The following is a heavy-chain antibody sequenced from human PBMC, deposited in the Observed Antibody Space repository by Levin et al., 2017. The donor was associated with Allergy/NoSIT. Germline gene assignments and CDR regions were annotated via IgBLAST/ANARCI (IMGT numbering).Heavy chain of an antibody. Sequence: KASETLSLTCTVSGGSISSSSYYWGWIRQPPGKGLEWIGSIYYSGSTYYNPSLKSRVTISVDTSKNQFSLKLSSVTAADTAVYYCARIRSGVRGAGTTDYWGQGTLVTVSS. CDR3: ARIRSGVRGAGTTDY. CDR1: GGSISSSSYY. D-gene: IGHD1-7*01. CDR2: IYYSGST. J-gene: IGHJ4*02. V-gene: IGHV4-39*01.